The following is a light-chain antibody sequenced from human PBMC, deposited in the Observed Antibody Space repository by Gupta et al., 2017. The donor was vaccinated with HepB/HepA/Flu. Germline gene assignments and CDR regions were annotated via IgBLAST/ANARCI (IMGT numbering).Light chain of an antibody. J-gene: IGKJ5*01. CDR2: DAS. Sequence: IHMTHSPSSLSASVGDRVTITCQASQDISNYLNWYQQKPGKAPKLLIYDASNLETGVPSRFSGSGSGTDFTFTISSRQPEDLATYYCQQEDNLPHTFGQGTRMDIK. CDR1: QDISNY. CDR3: QQEDNLPHT. V-gene: IGKV1-33*01.